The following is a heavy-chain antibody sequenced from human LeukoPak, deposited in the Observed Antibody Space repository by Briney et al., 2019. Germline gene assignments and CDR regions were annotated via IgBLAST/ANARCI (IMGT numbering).Heavy chain of an antibody. J-gene: IGHJ5*02. CDR1: GGSITNYY. CDR2: IYSSGSA. V-gene: IGHV4-4*07. CDR3: ARGRAALDWFDP. Sequence: SETLSLTCTVSGGSITNYYWSWIRQPAGKGLEWIGRIYSSGSASYKSSLKSRVTMSVDTSKNQFSLKVSSVTAADTAVYYCARGRAALDWFDPWGQGTLVTVSS. D-gene: IGHD6-13*01.